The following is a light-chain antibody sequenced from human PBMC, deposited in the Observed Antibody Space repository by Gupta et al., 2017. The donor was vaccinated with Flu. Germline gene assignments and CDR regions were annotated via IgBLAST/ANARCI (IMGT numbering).Light chain of an antibody. Sequence: SITISCTGTSSDVGGYNYVSLYQQHPGKAPKLMIYEVTDRPSGVSNRFSGSKSGNTASLTISVLHAEDEADYFCASYTTTYTWVFGGGTKLTVL. CDR1: SSDVGGYNY. CDR2: EVT. J-gene: IGLJ3*02. CDR3: ASYTTTYTWV. V-gene: IGLV2-14*01.